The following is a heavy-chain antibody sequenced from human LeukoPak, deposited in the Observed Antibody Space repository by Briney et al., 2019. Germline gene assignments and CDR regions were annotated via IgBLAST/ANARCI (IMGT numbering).Heavy chain of an antibody. D-gene: IGHD3-3*01. V-gene: IGHV3-7*03. J-gene: IGHJ4*02. CDR2: IKQDGSEK. Sequence: GGSLRLSCAASGFTFSSYWMSWVRQAPGKGLEWVANIKQDGSEKYYVDSVKGRFTISRDNAKNSLYLQMNSLRAEDTAVYYCARGGRFLEWLLSDYWDQGTLVTVSS. CDR3: ARGGRFLEWLLSDY. CDR1: GFTFSSYW.